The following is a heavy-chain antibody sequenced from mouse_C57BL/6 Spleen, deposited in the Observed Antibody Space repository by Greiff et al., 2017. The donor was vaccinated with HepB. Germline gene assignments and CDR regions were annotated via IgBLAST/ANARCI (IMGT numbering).Heavy chain of an antibody. CDR1: GYAFSSSW. D-gene: IGHD1-1*01. V-gene: IGHV1-82*01. Sequence: VQLQQSGPELVKPGASVKISCKASGYAFSSSWMNWVKQRPGKGLEWIGRIYPGDGDTNYNGKFKGKATLTADKSSSTAYMQLSSLTSEDSAVYFCARKITTVVPGYFDVWGTGTTVTVSS. CDR3: ARKITTVVPGYFDV. J-gene: IGHJ1*03. CDR2: IYPGDGDT.